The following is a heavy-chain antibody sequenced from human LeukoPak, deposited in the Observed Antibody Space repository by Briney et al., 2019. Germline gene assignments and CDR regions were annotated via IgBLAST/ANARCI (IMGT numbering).Heavy chain of an antibody. J-gene: IGHJ4*02. CDR2: FNPNSGGT. Sequence: ASVKVSCKASGYTFTGYYIHWLRQAPGQGLEWMEWFNPNSGGTNYAPKFQGLVTMSSDTSIATAYMELNRLISDDTAVYYCARTKPPCTSCLLLDYWGQGTLVTVSS. V-gene: IGHV1-2*02. CDR1: GYTFTGYY. CDR3: ARTKPPCTSCLLLDY. D-gene: IGHD2-2*01.